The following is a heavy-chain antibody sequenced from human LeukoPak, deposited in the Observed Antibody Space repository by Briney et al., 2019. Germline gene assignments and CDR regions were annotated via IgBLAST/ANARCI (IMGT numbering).Heavy chain of an antibody. J-gene: IGHJ3*02. D-gene: IGHD2-21*02. V-gene: IGHV4-61*02. Sequence: SQTLSLTCTVSGGSISSDNYYWNWIRQPAGKGLEWIGRIYASGATKYSPSLKSRVTISVDKSKNQFSLKLSSVTAADTAVYYCAGAYCGGDCYSGRAFDIWGQGTMVTVSS. CDR3: AGAYCGGDCYSGRAFDI. CDR1: GGSISSDNYY. CDR2: IYASGAT.